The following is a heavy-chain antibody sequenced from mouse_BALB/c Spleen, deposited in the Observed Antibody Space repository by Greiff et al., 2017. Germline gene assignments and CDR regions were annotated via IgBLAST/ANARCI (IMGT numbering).Heavy chain of an antibody. D-gene: IGHD2-4*01. CDR3: ARGDYDGNYFDY. J-gene: IGHJ2*01. CDR1: GFTFSSYA. Sequence: EVMLVESGGGLVKPGGSLKLSCAASGFTFSSYAMSWVRQTPEKRLEWVASISSGGSTYYPDSVKGRFTISRDNARNILYLQMSSLRSEDTAMYYCARGDYDGNYFDYWGQGTTLTVSS. CDR2: ISSGGST. V-gene: IGHV5-6-5*01.